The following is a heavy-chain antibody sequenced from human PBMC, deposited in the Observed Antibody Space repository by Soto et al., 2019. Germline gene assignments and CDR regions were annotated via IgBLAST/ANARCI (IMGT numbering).Heavy chain of an antibody. CDR2: VYYTGTT. J-gene: IGHJ6*02. CDR3: ARHLGPQRPHVYYHGMDV. V-gene: IGHV4-31*03. CDR1: GDSIGNGAYY. Sequence: ASETLSLTCSVSGDSIGNGAYYWTWIRQYPGKGLEWIGFVYYTGTTYYNPSLESRLYMSVDTSRNQFSLKLNSVTAADTAVYYCARHLGPQRPHVYYHGMDVSARGTTLAFSS. D-gene: IGHD3-16*01.